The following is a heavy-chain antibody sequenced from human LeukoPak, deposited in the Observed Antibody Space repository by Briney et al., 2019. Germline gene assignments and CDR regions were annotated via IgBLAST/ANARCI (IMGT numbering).Heavy chain of an antibody. CDR1: GFKFNDYA. J-gene: IGHJ4*02. CDR2: LI. CDR3: AKETKVAENLYYFDY. Sequence: PGGSLRLSCVASGFKFNDYAMHWVRQAPGKGLEWVSGLIGYADSVKGRFIISRDNAKNSLYLEMNSLRPEDSALYYCAKETKVAENLYYFDYWGRGTLVTVSS. V-gene: IGHV3-9*01. D-gene: IGHD4-11*01.